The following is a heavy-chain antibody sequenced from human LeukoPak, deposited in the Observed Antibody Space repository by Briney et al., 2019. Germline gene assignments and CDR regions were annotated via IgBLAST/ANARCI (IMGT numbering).Heavy chain of an antibody. D-gene: IGHD1-14*01. CDR2: INPGGSSI. CDR1: GFTFSGYW. J-gene: IGHJ4*02. Sequence: GGSQRLSCAASGFTFSGYWMHRVRQVPGKGLVWVARINPGGSSITYADSVKGRFTVSRDNAKNTLYLQMDSLRAEDTGVYYCASSNQADDYWGQGTLVSVSS. V-gene: IGHV3-74*01. CDR3: ASSNQADDY.